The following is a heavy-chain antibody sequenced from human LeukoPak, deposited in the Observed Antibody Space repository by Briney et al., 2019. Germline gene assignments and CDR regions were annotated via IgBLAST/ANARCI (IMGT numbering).Heavy chain of an antibody. D-gene: IGHD5-12*01. CDR2: INPNSGGT. J-gene: IGHJ5*02. CDR3: ARERVATDWFDP. V-gene: IGHV1-2*02. CDR1: GYTFTGYY. Sequence: GASVKVSCKASGYTFTGYYMHWVRQAPGQGLEWMGWINPNSGGTNYAQKFQGRVTMTRDTSISTAYMELSRLRSDDTAVYYRARERVATDWFDPWGQGTLVTVSS.